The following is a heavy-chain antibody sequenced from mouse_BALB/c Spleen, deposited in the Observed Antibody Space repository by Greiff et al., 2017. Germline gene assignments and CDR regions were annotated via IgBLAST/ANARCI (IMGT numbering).Heavy chain of an antibody. D-gene: IGHD2-3*01. V-gene: IGHV5-6-5*01. J-gene: IGHJ4*01. CDR3: ARDDGYYEGAMDY. Sequence: EVQRVESGGGLVKPGGSLKLSCAASGFTFSSYAMSWVRQTPEKRLEWVASISSGGSTYYPDSVKGRFTISRDNARNILYLQMSSLRSEDTAMYYCARDDGYYEGAMDYWGQGTSVTVSS. CDR1: GFTFSSYA. CDR2: ISSGGST.